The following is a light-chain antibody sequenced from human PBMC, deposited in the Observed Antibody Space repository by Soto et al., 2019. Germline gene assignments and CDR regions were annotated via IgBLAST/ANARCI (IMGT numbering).Light chain of an antibody. V-gene: IGKV3D-20*01. CDR3: QQYGSSPHV. J-gene: IGKJ4*01. Sequence: EIVLTQSPATLSLSPGERATLSCGASQSVSNSYLAWYQQKPGLAPRVLIYDASSMATGIPDRSSGSGSGTDFTITISRLEAEDFAVYYCQQYGSSPHVFGGGTKVAFK. CDR1: QSVSNSY. CDR2: DAS.